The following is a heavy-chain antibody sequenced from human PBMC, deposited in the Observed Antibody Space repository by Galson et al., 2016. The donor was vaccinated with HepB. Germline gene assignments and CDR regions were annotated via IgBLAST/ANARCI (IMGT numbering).Heavy chain of an antibody. CDR3: TTLITIDVHADY. CDR1: GFTLTNAW. J-gene: IGHJ4*02. Sequence: SLRLSCAASGFTLTNAWMSWVRQAPGKGLEWIGLIRTKSEGGTTHHAASLKGRFTISRDDSKNTPHLQMNSLQTEDTAVYYCTTLITIDVHADYWGQGTRVTVSS. D-gene: IGHD3-9*01. CDR2: IRTKSEGGTT. V-gene: IGHV3-15*01.